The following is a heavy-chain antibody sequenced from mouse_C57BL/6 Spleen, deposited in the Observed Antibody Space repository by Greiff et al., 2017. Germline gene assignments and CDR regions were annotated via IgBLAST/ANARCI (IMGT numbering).Heavy chain of an antibody. CDR1: GYTFTSYW. Sequence: QVQLQQPGAELVRPGTSVKLSCKASGYTFTSYWMHWVKQRPGQGLEWIGVIDPSDSYTNYNQKFKGKATLTVDTSSSTAYMQLSSLTSEDSAVYYCARLVFDYWGQGTTLTVSS. D-gene: IGHD2-2*01. CDR3: ARLVFDY. CDR2: IDPSDSYT. J-gene: IGHJ2*01. V-gene: IGHV1-59*01.